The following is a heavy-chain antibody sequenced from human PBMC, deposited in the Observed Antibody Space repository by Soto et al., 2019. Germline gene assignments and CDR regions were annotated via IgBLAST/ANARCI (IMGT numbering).Heavy chain of an antibody. CDR2: ISGSAGRT. V-gene: IGHV3-23*01. CDR1: GFIFNNYA. D-gene: IGHD2-2*01. Sequence: EVQVLESGGGLVQPGGSLRLSCTASGFIFNNYAINWVRQAPGKGLEWVSVISGSAGRTYYADSVKGRFTISRDNSKRAVYLQMNSLRAEDTAVYYCAKDVSDIVLLPPTSSPNYAFDMWGQGTMVTVSS. CDR3: AKDVSDIVLLPPTSSPNYAFDM. J-gene: IGHJ3*02.